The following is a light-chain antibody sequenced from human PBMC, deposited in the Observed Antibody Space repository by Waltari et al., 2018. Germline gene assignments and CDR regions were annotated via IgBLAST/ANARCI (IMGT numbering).Light chain of an antibody. Sequence: QSVLTQPPSASGTPGQRVTISCSGSSSNIGSNYVYWYQQLPGTAPKRLIYQNNQRASGVPDRFSGSKSGTSASLAISGLRSEDEADYYCAAWDDSLSGPVFGGGTKLTVL. CDR3: AAWDDSLSGPV. V-gene: IGLV1-47*01. CDR1: SSNIGSNY. J-gene: IGLJ2*01. CDR2: QNN.